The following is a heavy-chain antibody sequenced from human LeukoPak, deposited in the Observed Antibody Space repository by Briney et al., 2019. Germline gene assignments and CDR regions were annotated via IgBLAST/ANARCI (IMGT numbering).Heavy chain of an antibody. Sequence: AASVKVSCKASGFTFTSFGFSWVRQAPGQGLEWMGWISAYNGNTNYAQSLQGRVTMTTDASTSTVYMELRSLRSDDTAVYYCGRWRESSNWPPGYLQHWGQGTLVIVSS. CDR2: ISAYNGNT. J-gene: IGHJ1*01. V-gene: IGHV1-18*01. CDR1: GFTFTSFG. CDR3: GRWRESSNWPPGYLQH. D-gene: IGHD4-11*01.